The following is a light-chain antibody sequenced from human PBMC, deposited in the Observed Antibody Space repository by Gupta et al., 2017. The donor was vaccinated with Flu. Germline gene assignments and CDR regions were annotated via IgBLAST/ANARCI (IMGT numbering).Light chain of an antibody. Sequence: DIQMTQSPSSLSASVGDSVTITCRASQDINIYLNSYQQQPRKAPQLLIYDASNLDSGVPSRFSGGGSGTDFTLTISSLQPEDFARYYCQHDQRLPKTFGRGTKVDIK. CDR2: DAS. J-gene: IGKJ4*01. CDR3: QHDQRLPKT. CDR1: QDINIY. V-gene: IGKV1-33*01.